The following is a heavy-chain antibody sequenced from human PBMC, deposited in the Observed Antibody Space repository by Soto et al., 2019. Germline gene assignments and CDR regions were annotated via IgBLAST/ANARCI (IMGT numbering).Heavy chain of an antibody. V-gene: IGHV3-30*18. CDR3: AKDRALLRFLEWLLEDAFDI. CDR1: GFTFSSYG. Sequence: QVQLVESGGGVVQPGRSLRLSCAASGFTFSSYGMHWVRQAPGKGLEWVAVISYDGSNKYYADSVKGRFTISRDNSKNTLYLRMNSLRSEDTAVYYCAKDRALLRFLEWLLEDAFDIWGQGTMVTVSS. D-gene: IGHD3-3*01. J-gene: IGHJ3*02. CDR2: ISYDGSNK.